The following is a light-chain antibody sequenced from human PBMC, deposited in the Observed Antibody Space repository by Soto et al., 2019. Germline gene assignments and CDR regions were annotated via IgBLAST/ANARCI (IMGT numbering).Light chain of an antibody. CDR1: QSVRSTY. V-gene: IGKV3-20*01. CDR2: GAS. CDR3: QQYDDSIT. J-gene: IGKJ5*01. Sequence: EIVLTQSPGTLSLSPGDGATLFCRASQSVRSTYLAWYQHKPGQAPRLLIYGASSRATGIPDRFSGSGSKTDFTLTISRLEPEEFAMYYCQQYDDSITFGQGTRLEIE.